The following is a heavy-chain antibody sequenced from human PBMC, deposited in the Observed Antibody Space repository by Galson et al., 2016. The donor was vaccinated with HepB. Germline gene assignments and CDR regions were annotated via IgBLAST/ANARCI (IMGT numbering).Heavy chain of an antibody. J-gene: IGHJ4*02. Sequence: SLRLSCAVSGFTFSSYWMTWVRQAPGKGLQWVANIKQDGSEKYYVDSVEGRFTIPRDNAKNSLYLQMNSLRAEDTAVYYCARPTSRTEWDLDSWGQGTLVTVSS. D-gene: IGHD1-26*01. CDR1: GFTFSSYW. V-gene: IGHV3-7*01. CDR2: IKQDGSEK. CDR3: ARPTSRTEWDLDS.